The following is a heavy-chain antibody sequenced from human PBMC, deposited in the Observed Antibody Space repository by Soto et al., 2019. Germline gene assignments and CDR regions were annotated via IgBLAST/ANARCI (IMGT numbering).Heavy chain of an antibody. CDR3: AKDRTGCCRAFGMDV. J-gene: IGHJ6*02. CDR2: ISGSGGST. D-gene: IGHD2-8*02. Sequence: EVQLLESGGGLVQPGGSLRLSCAASGLTFSRYAMSWVRQAPGKGMEWVSAISGSGGSTYYADSVKGWFTISRDSSKNTLYLQMNSLRAEDTAVYYCAKDRTGCCRAFGMDVWVQGTTVTVSS. V-gene: IGHV3-23*01. CDR1: GLTFSRYA.